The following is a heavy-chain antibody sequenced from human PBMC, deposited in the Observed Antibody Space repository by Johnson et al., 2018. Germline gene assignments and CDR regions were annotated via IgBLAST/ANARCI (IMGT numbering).Heavy chain of an antibody. D-gene: IGHD6-6*01. J-gene: IGHJ6*03. V-gene: IGHV3-33*01. CDR2: IWYDGSNK. CDR3: ARVAAQGYHHYMDV. Sequence: QVQLVQSGGGVVQPGRSLRLSCAASGFTFSSYGMHWVRQAPGQGLEWVAVIWYDGSNKYYADSVKGRFSISRDNSKNTLFLQMNSLRREDTAVYYCARVAAQGYHHYMDVWGNGATVTVSS. CDR1: GFTFSSYG.